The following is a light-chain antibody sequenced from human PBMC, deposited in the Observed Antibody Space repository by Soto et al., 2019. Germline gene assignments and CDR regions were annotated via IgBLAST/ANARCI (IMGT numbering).Light chain of an antibody. CDR3: ASWDDSLGGRV. J-gene: IGLJ3*02. Sequence: QPVLTQPPSASGTPGQRVTISCSGSSSNIGSNYVYWYQQLPGTAPKLLIYRNNQRPSGVPDRFSGSKSGTSASLAISGLRSEDEADYYCASWDDSLGGRVFGGGTKLTVL. V-gene: IGLV1-47*01. CDR1: SSNIGSNY. CDR2: RNN.